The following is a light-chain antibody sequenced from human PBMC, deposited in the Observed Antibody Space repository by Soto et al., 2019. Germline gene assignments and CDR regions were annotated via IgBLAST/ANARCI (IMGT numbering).Light chain of an antibody. J-gene: IGKJ5*01. Sequence: EIVLTQSPVTLSLSPGERATLYFRASQSVSSNLAWYQQKPGQAPRLLIYGASSRATGIPVRFSGSGSGTEFTLTISSLQSEDFAVYYCQQYNNWPLTFGQGTRLEIK. V-gene: IGKV3-15*01. CDR3: QQYNNWPLT. CDR2: GAS. CDR1: QSVSSN.